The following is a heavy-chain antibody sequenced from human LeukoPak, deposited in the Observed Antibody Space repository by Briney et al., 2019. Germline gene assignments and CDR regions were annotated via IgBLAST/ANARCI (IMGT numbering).Heavy chain of an antibody. CDR2: ISGSGGST. J-gene: IGHJ4*02. CDR3: AKGRSGSGWYRDSRPFDY. Sequence: GGSLRLSCAASGFTFSSYAMSWVRQAPGKGLEWVSAISGSGGSTYYADSVKGRFTISRDNSKNTLYLQMNSLRAEDTAVYYFAKGRSGSGWYRDSRPFDYWGQGTQVTVSS. CDR1: GFTFSSYA. V-gene: IGHV3-23*01. D-gene: IGHD6-13*01.